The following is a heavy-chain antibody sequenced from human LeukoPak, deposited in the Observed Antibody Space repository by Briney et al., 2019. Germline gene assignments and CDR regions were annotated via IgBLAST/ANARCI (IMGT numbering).Heavy chain of an antibody. V-gene: IGHV1-69*13. CDR1: GGTLANYA. Sequence: VASVKVSCKASGGTLANYAVSWVRQAPGQGLEWMGGFIPIFGSANYAQQFQGRLTMTADESTSTAYMELSSLRSEDTAVYYCARDNSVRDEAWWFNPWGQGTLVTVSS. D-gene: IGHD5-24*01. CDR3: ARDNSVRDEAWWFNP. J-gene: IGHJ5*02. CDR2: FIPIFGSA.